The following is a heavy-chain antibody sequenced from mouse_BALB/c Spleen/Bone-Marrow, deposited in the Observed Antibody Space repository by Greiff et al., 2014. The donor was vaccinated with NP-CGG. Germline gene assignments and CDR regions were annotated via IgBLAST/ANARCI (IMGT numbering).Heavy chain of an antibody. CDR2: ILPGSDST. CDR3: ARFRSYTMDF. CDR1: GYTFSSLW. Sequence: QVQLQQSGAELMKPGASVKISCRVTGYTFSSLWIEWMKQRPGHGLEWIGEILPGSDSTNYHEKFKGKATFTADPSSETVYMQLSSLTSEDSAVYYCARFRSYTMDFWGQGTSVTVSS. V-gene: IGHV1-9*01. J-gene: IGHJ4*01.